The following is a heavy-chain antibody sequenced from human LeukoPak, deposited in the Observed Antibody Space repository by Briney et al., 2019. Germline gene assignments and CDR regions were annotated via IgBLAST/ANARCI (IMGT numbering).Heavy chain of an antibody. CDR1: GGSISSYY. CDR2: IYYTGST. CDR3: ARVVDYGYSDY. J-gene: IGHJ4*02. Sequence: PSETLSLTCTVSGGSISSYYWSWIRQPPGRGLEWLGYIYYTGSTKYNPSLKGRVTISVDTSKNHFSLKLSSVTAADTAVYYCARVVDYGYSDYWGQGTLSPSPQ. V-gene: IGHV4-59*01. D-gene: IGHD4/OR15-4a*01.